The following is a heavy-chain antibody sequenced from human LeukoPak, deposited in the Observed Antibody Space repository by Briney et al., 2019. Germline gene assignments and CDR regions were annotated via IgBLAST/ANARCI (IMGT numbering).Heavy chain of an antibody. J-gene: IGHJ4*02. CDR2: IYPSGST. D-gene: IGHD3-22*01. V-gene: IGHV4-4*07. CDR3: AGHYYYDTTGSDY. Sequence: PSETLSLTCTVSGGSITSHYWSWIRQPAGKGLEWIGRIYPSGSTNYNPSLKTRVTVSVDTSKSQFSLKLSSVTAADTAVYYCAGHYYYDTTGSDYWGQGTLVTVSS. CDR1: GGSITSHY.